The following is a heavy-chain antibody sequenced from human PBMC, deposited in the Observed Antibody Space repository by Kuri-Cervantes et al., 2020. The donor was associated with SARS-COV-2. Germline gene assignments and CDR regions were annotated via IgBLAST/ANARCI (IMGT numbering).Heavy chain of an antibody. CDR2: FDPEDGET. D-gene: IGHD3-16*02. CDR3: ARDGTHVYDYVWGSYRWADY. J-gene: IGHJ4*02. CDR1: GYTLTELS. V-gene: IGHV1-24*01. Sequence: ASVKVSCKVSGYTLTELSMHWVRQAPGKGLEWMGGFDPEDGETIYAQKFQGRVTMTEDTSTSTAYMELRSLRSDDTAVYYCARDGTHVYDYVWGSYRWADYWGQGTLVTVSS.